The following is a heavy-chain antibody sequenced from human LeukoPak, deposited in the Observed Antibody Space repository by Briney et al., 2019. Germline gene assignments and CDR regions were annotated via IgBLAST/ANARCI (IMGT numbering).Heavy chain of an antibody. CDR1: GFTFSSYS. CDR3: ARSIDILTGYCYFDY. V-gene: IGHV3-21*01. J-gene: IGHJ4*02. D-gene: IGHD3-9*01. Sequence: PGGSLRLSCAASGFTFSSYSMNWVRQAPGKGLEWVSSISSSSSYIYYADSVKGRFTISRDNAKNSLYLQMNSLGAEDTAVYYCARSIDILTGYCYFDYWGRGTLVTVSS. CDR2: ISSSSSYI.